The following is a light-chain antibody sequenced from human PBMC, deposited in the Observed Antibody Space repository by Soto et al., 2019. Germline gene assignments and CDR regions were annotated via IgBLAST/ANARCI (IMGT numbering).Light chain of an antibody. J-gene: IGLJ1*01. CDR1: SSDVGGYNY. Sequence: SVLTQPACVSGSPGQSITISYTGTSSDVGGYNYVSWYQQLPGKAPKLMIYEVTNRPSGVSSRFSGSKSGNTASLTISGLQAEDEADYYCSSYTSSRPYVCGTGTKVTVL. CDR3: SSYTSSRPYV. V-gene: IGLV2-14*01. CDR2: EVT.